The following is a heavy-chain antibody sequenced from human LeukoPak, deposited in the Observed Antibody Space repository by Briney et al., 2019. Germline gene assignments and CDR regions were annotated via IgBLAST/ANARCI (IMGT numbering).Heavy chain of an antibody. V-gene: IGHV4-34*01. D-gene: IGHD2-8*01. CDR2: INHSGRT. CDR3: ATSAGSALIDY. Sequence: PSESLSLTCALDGGSFSVYYWGWIRHPAGGGRGSIGEINHSGRTNSNPHPKRRVPISVDTSTSQFSLKLSSVTAADTAVYYCATSAGSALIDYWGQGTPVTVYS. CDR1: GGSFSVYY. J-gene: IGHJ4*02.